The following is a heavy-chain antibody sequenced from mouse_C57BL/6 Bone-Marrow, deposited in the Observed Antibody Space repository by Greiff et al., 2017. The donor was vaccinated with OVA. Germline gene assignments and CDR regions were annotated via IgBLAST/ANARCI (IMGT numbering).Heavy chain of an antibody. V-gene: IGHV1-18*01. CDR1: GYTFTDSN. CDR2: INPINGGT. CDR3: AREDYGHWYFDD. Sequence: VQLQQSGPELVKPGASVMIPCKASGYTFTDSNMDWLKQSHGKSLEWIGDINPINGGTISNQKFKGKATLTVVKSSCTAYMELRSLTSEDTAVYYCAREDYGHWYFDDWGTGTTVTVSA. D-gene: IGHD1-1*01. J-gene: IGHJ1*03.